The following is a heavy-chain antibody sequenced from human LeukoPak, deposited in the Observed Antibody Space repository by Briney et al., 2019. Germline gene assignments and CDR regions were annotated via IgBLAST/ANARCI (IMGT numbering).Heavy chain of an antibody. CDR3: ARAGVVTGVLFDY. D-gene: IGHD4-23*01. CDR1: GGSFSGYY. CDR2: INHSGST. V-gene: IGHV4-34*01. J-gene: IGHJ4*02. Sequence: SETLSLTCAVYGGSFSGYYWSWIRQPPGKGLEWIGEINHSGSTNYNPSLKSRVTISVDTSKNQFSLKLSSVTAADTAVYYCARAGVVTGVLFDYWGQETLVTVSS.